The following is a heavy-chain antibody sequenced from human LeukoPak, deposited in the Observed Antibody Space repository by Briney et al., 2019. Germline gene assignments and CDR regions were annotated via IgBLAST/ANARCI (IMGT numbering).Heavy chain of an antibody. D-gene: IGHD2-8*01. CDR1: GFTFNRYW. Sequence: PGGSLRLSCAASGFTFNRYWMSWVRQAPGKGLECVANVNHDGSEKYYVDSVKGRFTISRDNAENSLYLQMNSLRADDTAVYYCVRAYLTGVDAFDVWGQGTTVTVSS. CDR3: VRAYLTGVDAFDV. J-gene: IGHJ3*01. V-gene: IGHV3-7*01. CDR2: VNHDGSEK.